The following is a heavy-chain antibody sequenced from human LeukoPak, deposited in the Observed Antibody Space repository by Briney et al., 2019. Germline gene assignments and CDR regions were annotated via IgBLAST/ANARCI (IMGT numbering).Heavy chain of an antibody. J-gene: IGHJ4*02. CDR3: TRDGNGRENFDK. D-gene: IGHD2-8*01. CDR2: IYSSGST. Sequence: SETLSLTCAVSGGSITSYDWNWIRQPAGKGLEWIGRIYSSGSTNYNPSLKSRVSISLDTSKNQFSLTLTSVTAADKAMYYCTRDGNGRENFDKWGRGTLVTVSS. V-gene: IGHV4-4*07. CDR1: GGSITSYD.